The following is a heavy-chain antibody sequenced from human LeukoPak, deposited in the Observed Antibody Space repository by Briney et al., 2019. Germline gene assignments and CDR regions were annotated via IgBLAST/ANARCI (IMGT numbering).Heavy chain of an antibody. CDR1: GFTFNTYA. CDR2: ISYDGSHQ. J-gene: IGHJ4*02. Sequence: PGRSLRLSCAASGFTFNTYAMHWVRQAPDKGLEWVAVISYDGSHQSYADSVKGRFTISRDNSKNTLSLEMNNVRVEDSSVYYCARAPSSSWHRFDSWGQGTLLTVSS. D-gene: IGHD6-13*01. V-gene: IGHV3-30-3*02. CDR3: ARAPSSSWHRFDS.